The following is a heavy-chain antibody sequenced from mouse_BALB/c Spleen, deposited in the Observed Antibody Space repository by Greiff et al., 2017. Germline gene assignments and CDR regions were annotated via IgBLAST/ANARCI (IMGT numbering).Heavy chain of an antibody. CDR1: GYAFSSSW. CDR2: IYPGDGDT. V-gene: IGHV1-82*01. D-gene: IGHD2-14*01. CDR3: ARGGVRLDY. Sequence: VQLQQSGPELVKPGASVKISCKASGYAFSSSWMNWVKQRPGQGLEWIGRIYPGDGDTNYNGKFKGKATLTADKSSSTAYMQLSSLTSVDSAVYFWARGGVRLDYWGQGTTLTVSS. J-gene: IGHJ2*01.